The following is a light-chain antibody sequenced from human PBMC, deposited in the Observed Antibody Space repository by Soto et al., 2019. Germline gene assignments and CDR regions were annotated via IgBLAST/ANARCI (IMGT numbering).Light chain of an antibody. V-gene: IGKV2-30*01. CDR2: KVS. Sequence: EVVMTQSPLSLPVTLGQPASISCRSSQSLLTSDGDTYLNWFHQRPGQSPRRLIYKVSKRDSGVPDRFSGSGSGTDFTLKISRVEAEDVGVYYCMQALQTRITFGQGTRLEIK. CDR3: MQALQTRIT. CDR1: QSLLTSDGDTY. J-gene: IGKJ5*01.